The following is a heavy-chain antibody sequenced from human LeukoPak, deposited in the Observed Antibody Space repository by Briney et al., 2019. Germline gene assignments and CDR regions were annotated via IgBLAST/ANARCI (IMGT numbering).Heavy chain of an antibody. CDR3: ARGGRRYFDWLRDSLFDY. CDR2: IYYSGST. Sequence: SETLPLTCTVSGGSISSYYWSWIRQPPGKGLEWIGYIYYSGSTNYNPSLKSRVTISVDTSKNQFSLKLSSVTAADTAVYYCARGGRRYFDWLRDSLFDYWGQGTLVTVSS. V-gene: IGHV4-59*01. J-gene: IGHJ4*02. D-gene: IGHD3-9*01. CDR1: GGSISSYY.